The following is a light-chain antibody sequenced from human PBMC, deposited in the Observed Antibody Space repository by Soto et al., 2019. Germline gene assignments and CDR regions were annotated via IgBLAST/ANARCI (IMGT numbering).Light chain of an antibody. J-gene: IGLJ1*01. V-gene: IGLV2-23*02. Sequence: QSALTQPASVSGSPGQSITISCTGTSSDVGRYNLVSWYQQHPGKAPKLIILEVTKRSSGPSNRFSASKSGNTASLTISGLQAEDEVDYYCCSYAGSSTYVFGTGTKVTVL. CDR3: CSYAGSSTYV. CDR2: EVT. CDR1: SSDVGRYNL.